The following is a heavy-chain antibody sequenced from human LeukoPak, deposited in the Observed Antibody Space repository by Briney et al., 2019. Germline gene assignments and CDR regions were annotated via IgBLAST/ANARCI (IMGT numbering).Heavy chain of an antibody. D-gene: IGHD2-2*01. Sequence: PGGSLRLSCAASGFTFISYSMNWVRQAPGKGLEWVSSISSSSSYIYYADSVKGRFTISRDNAKNSLFLQMDSLRAEDTALYYCARGVGSTSCCNWFDPWGQGTLVTVSS. V-gene: IGHV3-21*01. CDR3: ARGVGSTSCCNWFDP. J-gene: IGHJ5*02. CDR2: ISSSSSYI. CDR1: GFTFISYS.